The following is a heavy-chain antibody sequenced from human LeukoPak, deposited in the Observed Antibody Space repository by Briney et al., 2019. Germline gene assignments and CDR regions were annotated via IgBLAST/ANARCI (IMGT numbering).Heavy chain of an antibody. V-gene: IGHV1-24*01. Sequence: ASVKVSCKVSGYTLTELSMHWVRQAPGKGLEWMGGFDPEDGETIYAQKFQGRVTMTEDTSTDTAHMELSSLRSEDTAVYYCATLLASWYTTYFDYWGQGTLVTVSS. CDR3: ATLLASWYTTYFDY. CDR2: FDPEDGET. CDR1: GYTLTELS. D-gene: IGHD6-13*01. J-gene: IGHJ4*02.